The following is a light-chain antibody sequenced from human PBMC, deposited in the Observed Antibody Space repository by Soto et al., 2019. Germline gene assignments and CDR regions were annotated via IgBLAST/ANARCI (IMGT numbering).Light chain of an antibody. CDR3: QQSYRTLWT. V-gene: IGKV1-39*01. J-gene: IGKJ1*01. CDR2: AAS. CDR1: QSISSY. Sequence: DIQMTQSPSSLSSSLGDRVTITCRASQSISSYLNWYQQKPGKAPKLLIYAASSLQSGVPPRFSGSGSGTDFTLTISSLQPEDFATYYCQQSYRTLWTFGQGTKVDIK.